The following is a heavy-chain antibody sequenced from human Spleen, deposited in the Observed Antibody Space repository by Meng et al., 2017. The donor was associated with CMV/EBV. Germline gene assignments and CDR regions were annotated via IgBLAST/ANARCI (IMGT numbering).Heavy chain of an antibody. J-gene: IGHJ4*02. CDR2: INPNSGGT. V-gene: IGHV1-2*02. D-gene: IGHD2-2*01. CDR3: ARGAKPIVVVPAAIGY. CDR1: GYTFIGYY. Sequence: ASVKVSCKASGYTFIGYYMHWVRQAPGQGLEWMGWINPNSGGTNYAQKFQGRVTMTRDTSISTAYMELSRLRSDDTAVYYCARGAKPIVVVPAAIGYWGQGTLVTVSS.